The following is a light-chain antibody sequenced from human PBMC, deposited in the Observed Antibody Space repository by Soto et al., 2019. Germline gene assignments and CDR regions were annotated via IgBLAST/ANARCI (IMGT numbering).Light chain of an antibody. CDR3: QQYESYRT. CDR2: GAS. J-gene: IGKJ1*01. Sequence: EIVLTQSPGTLSLSPGERATLSCRASQSVSSRFLAWYQQKPGQAPKVLIYGASTKATGIPDRFSGSESGTDFPLTISRLEPEEFAVYYCQQYESYRTFGQGTKVEMK. V-gene: IGKV3-20*01. CDR1: QSVSSRF.